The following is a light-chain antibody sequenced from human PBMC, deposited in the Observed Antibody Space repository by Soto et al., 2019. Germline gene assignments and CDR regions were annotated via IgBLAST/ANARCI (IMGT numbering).Light chain of an antibody. CDR3: SSYTSSTAYV. V-gene: IGLV2-14*01. CDR2: EVT. CDR1: SRDVGGYNY. J-gene: IGLJ1*01. Sequence: PAAVSGSPEHSITISCTGTSRDVGGYNYVSWYQLHPGKAPKLILYEVTNRPSGVSDRFSGSKSGNTASLTISGLQAEDEADYYCSSYTSSTAYVFGTGTKVTVL.